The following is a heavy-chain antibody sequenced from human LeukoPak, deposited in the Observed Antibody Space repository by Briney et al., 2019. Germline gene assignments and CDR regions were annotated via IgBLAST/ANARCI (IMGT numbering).Heavy chain of an antibody. J-gene: IGHJ4*02. CDR3: ARGVGDSGYRFDY. Sequence: GASVKVSCKASGGTFSSYSISWVRQAPGQGLEWMGGIIPIFGTANYAQKFQGRVTITADESTSTAYMELSSLRSEDTAVYYCARGVGDSGYRFDYWGQGTLVTVSS. CDR2: IIPIFGTA. D-gene: IGHD5-12*01. CDR1: GGTFSSYS. V-gene: IGHV1-69*13.